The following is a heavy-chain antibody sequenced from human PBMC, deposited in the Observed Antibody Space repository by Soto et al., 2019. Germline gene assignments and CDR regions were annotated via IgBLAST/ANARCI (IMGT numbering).Heavy chain of an antibody. CDR2: IYHSGST. V-gene: IGHV4-4*02. CDR1: GGSISSSNW. D-gene: IGHD3-3*01. CDR3: ARMFPTPTIFGVDPRSGFDY. Sequence: PSETLSLTCAVSGGSISSSNWWSWVRQPPGKGLEWIGEIYHSGSTNYNPSLKSRVTISVDRSKNQFSLKLSSVTAADTAVYYCARMFPTPTIFGVDPRSGFDYWGQGTQVTVSS. J-gene: IGHJ4*02.